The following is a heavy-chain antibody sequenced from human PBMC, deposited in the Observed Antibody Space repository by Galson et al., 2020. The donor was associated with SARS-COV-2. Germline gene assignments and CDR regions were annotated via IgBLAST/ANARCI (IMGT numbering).Heavy chain of an antibody. CDR1: GFSISSDG. CDR2: ISYDGNRQ. Sequence: QAGGSLRLSCVASGFSISSDGMHWFRQAPGKGLEWVSVISYDGNRQDYADFAKGRFTISRDNSKNTLYLQMNSLRIEDTAVYYCAKDFALWKDYDSSGHPWGQGTVVIVST. V-gene: IGHV3-30*18. J-gene: IGHJ3*01. D-gene: IGHD3-22*01. CDR3: AKDFALWKDYDSSGHP.